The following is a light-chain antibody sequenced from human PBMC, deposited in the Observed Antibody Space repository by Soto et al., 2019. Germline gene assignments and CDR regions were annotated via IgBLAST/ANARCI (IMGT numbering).Light chain of an antibody. CDR1: SSNIGAGYD. Sequence: QPVLTQPPSVSGAPGQRVTISCTGSSSNIGAGYDVHWYQQLPGTAPKLLIFGNNNRPSRVPDRFSGSKSGTSASLAITGLQADDEADYYCQSYDSSLSGSVFGGGTKLTVL. CDR2: GNN. J-gene: IGLJ2*01. V-gene: IGLV1-40*01. CDR3: QSYDSSLSGSV.